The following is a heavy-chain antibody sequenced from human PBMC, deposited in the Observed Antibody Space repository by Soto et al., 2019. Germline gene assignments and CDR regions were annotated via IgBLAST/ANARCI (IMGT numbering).Heavy chain of an antibody. Sequence: LSLTCTVSGGSVSTGSYDWSWIRQPPGKGLEWIGKIFFTGSAHYNPSLRNRVTMSVDTSKDQFSLTLTSVTAADTAVYYCARDGHGMDVWGQGNTVTVSS. CDR2: IFFTGSA. CDR1: GGSVSTGSYD. V-gene: IGHV4-61*01. J-gene: IGHJ6*02. CDR3: ARDGHGMDV.